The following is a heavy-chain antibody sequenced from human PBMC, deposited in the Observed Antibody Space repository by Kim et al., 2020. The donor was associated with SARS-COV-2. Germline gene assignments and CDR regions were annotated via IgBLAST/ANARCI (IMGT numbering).Heavy chain of an antibody. CDR3: ARRGDYGSFDY. D-gene: IGHD4-17*01. CDR1: GGSISSSSYY. Sequence: SETLSITCTVSGGSISSSSYYWGWIRQPPGKGLEWIGSIYYSGSTYYNPSLKSRVTISVDTSKNQFSLKLSSVTAADTAVYYCARRGDYGSFDYWGQGTL. V-gene: IGHV4-39*01. CDR2: IYYSGST. J-gene: IGHJ4*02.